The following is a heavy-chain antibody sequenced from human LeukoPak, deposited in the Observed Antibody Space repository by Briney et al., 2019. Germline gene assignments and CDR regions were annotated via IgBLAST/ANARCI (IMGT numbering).Heavy chain of an antibody. CDR3: AKLESPYYYAMDV. CDR1: GDSISSYY. D-gene: IGHD3-3*01. Sequence: SETLSLTCTVSGDSISSYYWSWIRQPPGKGLEWIAYICNSGRTDYNPALKSRVTISIDTSKNQFSLKLSSVTAADSALYYCAKLESPYYYAMDVWGQGTTVTVSS. CDR2: ICNSGRT. J-gene: IGHJ6*02. V-gene: IGHV4-59*01.